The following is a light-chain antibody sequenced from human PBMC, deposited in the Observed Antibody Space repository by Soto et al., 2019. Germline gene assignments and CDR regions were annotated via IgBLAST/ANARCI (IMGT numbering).Light chain of an antibody. Sequence: QSVLTQPPSASGTPGQRVTISCSGSSSNIGSTYVYWYQQIPGTAPKLLIYRNDQRPSGVPDRLSGSKSGTSASLAISGLRSEDEAVYYCAAWDDTLSGSVFGGGTQLTVL. CDR1: SSNIGSTY. J-gene: IGLJ7*01. CDR3: AAWDDTLSGSV. CDR2: RND. V-gene: IGLV1-47*01.